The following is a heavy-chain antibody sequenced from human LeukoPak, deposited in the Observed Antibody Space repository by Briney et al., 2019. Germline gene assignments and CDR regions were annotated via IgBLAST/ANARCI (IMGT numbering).Heavy chain of an antibody. D-gene: IGHD5-12*01. J-gene: IGHJ5*02. CDR2: INPSGGST. Sequence: ASVKVSCKASGYTFTSYYMHWVRQAPGQGLEWMGIINPSGGSTSYAQKFQGRVTMTRDMSTSTVYMELSSLRSEDTAVYYCARGGGNRISGYDCFDPWGQGTLVTVSS. CDR1: GYTFTSYY. V-gene: IGHV1-46*01. CDR3: ARGGGNRISGYDCFDP.